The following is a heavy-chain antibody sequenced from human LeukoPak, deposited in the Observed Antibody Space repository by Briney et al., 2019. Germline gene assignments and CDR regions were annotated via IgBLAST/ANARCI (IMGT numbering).Heavy chain of an antibody. CDR1: GYTFTSYD. CDR2: MNPNSGNT. Sequence: GASVKVSCKASGYTFTSYDINWVRQATGQGLEWMGWMNPNSGNTGYAQKFQGRVTMTRNTSISTAYMELSSLRSDDTAVYYCARDREYTGSGWYYYYYYYMDVWGKGTTVTVSS. J-gene: IGHJ6*03. CDR3: ARDREYTGSGWYYYYYYYMDV. D-gene: IGHD6-19*01. V-gene: IGHV1-8*01.